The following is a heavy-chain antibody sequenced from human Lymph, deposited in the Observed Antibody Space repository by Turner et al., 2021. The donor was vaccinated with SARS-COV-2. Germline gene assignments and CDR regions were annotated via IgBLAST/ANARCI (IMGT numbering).Heavy chain of an antibody. CDR3: ATLFTIPYYSDSSGYYTDY. D-gene: IGHD3-22*01. Sequence: QVQLVESGGGVVQPGRSLRLSCAAPGFPFSSYAMHWVRQAPGKGLEWVAVISYDGSNKYYADSVKGRFTISRDNSKNTLYLQVNSLRAEDTAVFYCATLFTIPYYSDSSGYYTDYWGQGTLVTVSS. CDR2: ISYDGSNK. CDR1: GFPFSSYA. V-gene: IGHV3-30*04. J-gene: IGHJ4*02.